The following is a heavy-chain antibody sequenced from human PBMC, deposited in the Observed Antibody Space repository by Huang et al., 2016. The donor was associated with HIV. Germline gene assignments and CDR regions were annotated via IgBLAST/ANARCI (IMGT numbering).Heavy chain of an antibody. J-gene: IGHJ1*01. CDR2: INHSVSV. V-gene: IGHV4-34*02. CDR3: ARGLRFCRGGDCFPTHFQH. Sequence: QVRLEQWGAGLLKPSETLSITCAVYGWSFSGYQWTWILQSTGKGLEWIGEINHSVSVTYNSSLQTRVTLTGDMFNNQFSLKLTSLTVTDTAVYFCARGLRFCRGGDCFPTHFQHWSQG. D-gene: IGHD2-21*02. CDR1: GWSFSGYQ.